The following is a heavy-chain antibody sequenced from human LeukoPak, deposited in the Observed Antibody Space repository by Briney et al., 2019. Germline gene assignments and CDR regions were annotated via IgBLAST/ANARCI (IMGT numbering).Heavy chain of an antibody. J-gene: IGHJ4*02. D-gene: IGHD3-22*01. CDR2: IYYSGST. V-gene: IGHV4-30-4*01. CDR1: GGSISSGDYY. Sequence: ASQTLSLTCTVSGGSISSGDYYWRWVRQPPGKGLEWIGYIYYSGSTYYNPSLKSRVTISVDTSKNQFSLKLSSVTAADTAVYYCARAPMIVVAYDYWGQGTLVTVSS. CDR3: ARAPMIVVAYDY.